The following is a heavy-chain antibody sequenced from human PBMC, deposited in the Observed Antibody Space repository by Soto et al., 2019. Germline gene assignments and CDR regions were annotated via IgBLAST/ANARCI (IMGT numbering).Heavy chain of an antibody. CDR1: GGSFSGYY. CDR3: ARVSVSRWIVATTRFDY. CDR2: INHSGST. Sequence: QVQLQQWGAGLLKPSETLSLTCAVYGGSFSGYYWSWIRQPPGKGLEWIGEINHSGSTNYHPSLKSRVAISVDTSKNQFSLKLSSVTATDTAVYYCARVSVSRWIVATTRFDYWGQGTLVTVSS. V-gene: IGHV4-34*01. J-gene: IGHJ4*02. D-gene: IGHD5-12*01.